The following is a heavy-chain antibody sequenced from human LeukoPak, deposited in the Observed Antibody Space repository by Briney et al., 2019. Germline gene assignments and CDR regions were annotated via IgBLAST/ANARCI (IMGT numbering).Heavy chain of an antibody. D-gene: IGHD3-3*01. CDR1: GGSISSSSYY. CDR3: NTIFGVAQPLDY. Sequence: PSETLSLTCTVPGGSISSSSYYWGWIRQPPGKGLEWIGSIYYSGSTYYNPSLKSRVTISVDTSKNQFSLKLSSVTAADTAVYYCNTIFGVAQPLDYWGQGTLVTVSS. V-gene: IGHV4-39*01. CDR2: IYYSGST. J-gene: IGHJ4*02.